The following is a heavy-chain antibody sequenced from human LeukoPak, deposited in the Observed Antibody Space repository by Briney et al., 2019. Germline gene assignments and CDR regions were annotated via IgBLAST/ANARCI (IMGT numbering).Heavy chain of an antibody. CDR2: ISGDGSDT. D-gene: IGHD5-18*01. Sequence: GGSLRLSCAASGFTFSGYWMHWVRQGPGSGPVWVSCISGDGSDTLYADSVKGRFTISRDNARNTVYLQMNSLRAEDTAVYYCARWLSDKIDSNGYLDYWGQGTLVAVSS. CDR1: GFTFSGYW. V-gene: IGHV3-74*01. CDR3: ARWLSDKIDSNGYLDY. J-gene: IGHJ4*02.